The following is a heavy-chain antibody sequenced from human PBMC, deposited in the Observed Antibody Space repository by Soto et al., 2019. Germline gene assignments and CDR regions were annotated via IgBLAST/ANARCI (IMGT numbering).Heavy chain of an antibody. Sequence: PGGSLRLSCAASGFTVSSNYMSWVRQAPGKGLEWVSVIYSGGSTYYADSVKGRFTISRDNSKNTLYLQMNSLRAEDTAVYYCAKVLAAAGQDYWGQGTLVTVSS. CDR3: AKVLAAAGQDY. V-gene: IGHV3-66*01. J-gene: IGHJ4*02. D-gene: IGHD6-13*01. CDR1: GFTVSSNY. CDR2: IYSGGST.